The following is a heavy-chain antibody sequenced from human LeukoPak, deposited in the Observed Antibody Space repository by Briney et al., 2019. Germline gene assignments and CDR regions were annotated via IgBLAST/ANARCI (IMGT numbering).Heavy chain of an antibody. CDR1: GFTFDDYA. V-gene: IGHV3-9*01. D-gene: IGHD6-19*01. CDR3: AKDIERAVAGISH. CDR2: ISWNSGSI. J-gene: IGHJ4*02. Sequence: GGSLRLSCAASGFTFDDYAMHWVRQAPGKGLEWVSGISWNSGSIGYADSVKGRFTISRDNAKNSLYLQMNSLRAEDTALYYCAKDIERAVAGISHWGQGTLVTVSS.